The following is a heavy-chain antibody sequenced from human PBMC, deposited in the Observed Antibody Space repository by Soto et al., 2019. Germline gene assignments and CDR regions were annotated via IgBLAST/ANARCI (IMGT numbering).Heavy chain of an antibody. J-gene: IGHJ6*02. CDR3: ARDPRITIFGAGDYYYYGMDV. V-gene: IGHV4-61*01. Sequence: SETLSLTCTVSGGSVSSGSYYWSWIRQPPGKGLEWIGYIYYSGSTNYNPSLKSRVTISVDTSKNQFSLKLSSVTAADTAVYYCARDPRITIFGAGDYYYYGMDVWGQGTTVTVSS. CDR2: IYYSGST. D-gene: IGHD3-3*01. CDR1: GGSVSSGSYY.